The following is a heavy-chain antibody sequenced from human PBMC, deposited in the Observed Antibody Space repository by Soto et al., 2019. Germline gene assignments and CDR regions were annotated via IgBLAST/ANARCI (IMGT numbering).Heavy chain of an antibody. CDR1: GYTLTELS. V-gene: IGHV1-24*01. J-gene: IGHJ4*02. D-gene: IGHD3-22*01. CDR3: ATDDYYDSSGYNDY. CDR2: FDPEDGET. Sequence: ASVKVSCKVSGYTLTELSMHWVRPAPGKGLEWMGGFDPEDGETIYAQKFQGRVTMTEDTSTDTAYMELSSLRSEDTAVYYCATDDYYDSSGYNDYWGQGTLVTVSS.